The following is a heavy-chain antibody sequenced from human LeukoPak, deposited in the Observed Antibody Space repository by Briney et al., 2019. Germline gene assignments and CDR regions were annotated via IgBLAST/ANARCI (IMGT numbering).Heavy chain of an antibody. D-gene: IGHD3-16*02. CDR2: ISGSGGST. J-gene: IGHJ4*02. Sequence: GGSLRLSCAASGFTFSSYAMSLVRQAPGKGLEWVSAISGSGGSTYYADSVKGRFTISRDNSKNTLYLQMNSLRAEDTAVYYCAKGGTYYDYVWGSYRYTLFDYWGQGTLVTVSS. CDR1: GFTFSSYA. V-gene: IGHV3-23*01. CDR3: AKGGTYYDYVWGSYRYTLFDY.